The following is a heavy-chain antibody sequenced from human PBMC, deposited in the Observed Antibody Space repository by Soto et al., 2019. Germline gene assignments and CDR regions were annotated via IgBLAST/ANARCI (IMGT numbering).Heavy chain of an antibody. J-gene: IGHJ4*02. Sequence: GGSLRLSCVVSGFIFSNYPMSWVRQAPGKGLEWVSSVSPSGSNTYYADSVKGRFTMSRDNSDNRLHLQMNSLTAEDTAVYFCARRDSSGWYSLDYWGQGTLVTVSS. D-gene: IGHD6-19*01. CDR2: VSPSGSNT. CDR1: GFIFSNYP. CDR3: ARRDSSGWYSLDY. V-gene: IGHV3-23*01.